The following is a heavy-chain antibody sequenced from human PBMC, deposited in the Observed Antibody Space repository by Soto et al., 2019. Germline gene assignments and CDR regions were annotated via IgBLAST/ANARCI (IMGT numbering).Heavy chain of an antibody. V-gene: IGHV2-5*02. J-gene: IGHJ6*04. CDR3: AHFTTDTYFDV. Sequence: QITLEESRPTLVKPTQTLTLTCSFSGFSLYTRGEGVGWIRQPPGKALEWLALLYWDDTRPYNSSPKNSLTIAKDTSENQVVLTMTNMDPVDTGTYFCAHFTTDTYFDVWGKGTTVTVSS. CDR1: GFSLYTRGEG. CDR2: LYWDDTR. D-gene: IGHD1-1*01.